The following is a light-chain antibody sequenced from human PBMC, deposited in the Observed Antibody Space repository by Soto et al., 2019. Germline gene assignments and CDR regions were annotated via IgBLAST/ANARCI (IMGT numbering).Light chain of an antibody. CDR2: GAS. J-gene: IGKJ1*01. CDR3: QQYGSSPQT. V-gene: IGKV3-20*01. CDR1: QSVSSSY. Sequence: EIVLTQSPGTLSLSPGERATLSCRASQSVSSSYLAWYQQKPGQAPRLLIYGASSSATGIPDRFSGSGSGTDFTLTISRLEPEDFAVDYCQQYGSSPQTSGKGTKVESK.